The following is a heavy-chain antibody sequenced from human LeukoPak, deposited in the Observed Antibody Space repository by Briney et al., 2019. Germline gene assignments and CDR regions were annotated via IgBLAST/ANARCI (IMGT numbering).Heavy chain of an antibody. CDR3: GRGMRSAG. CDR1: GFTFSSYW. V-gene: IGHV3-7*01. CDR2: IKEDGSEK. Sequence: GGSLRLSCAASGFTFSSYWMSWVRQAPGRGLEWVANIKEDGSEKYYVDSVKGRFTIFRDNARNSLYLQMNSLRAEDTAVYYCGRGMRSAGWGQGTLVTVSS. J-gene: IGHJ4*02. D-gene: IGHD3-3*01.